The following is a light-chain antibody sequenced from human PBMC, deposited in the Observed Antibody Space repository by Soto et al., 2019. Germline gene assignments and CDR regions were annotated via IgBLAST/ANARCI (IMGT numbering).Light chain of an antibody. CDR2: DVS. Sequence: QSALTQPASVSGSPGQSITISCTGTSSDVGGYNYVSWYQQHPGKAPKLMIYDVSNRPSGASNPFSGSKSGNTASLTISGLQAEDEADYYCSSYTSSSTRVFGGGTKLTVL. V-gene: IGLV2-14*01. CDR1: SSDVGGYNY. J-gene: IGLJ2*01. CDR3: SSYTSSSTRV.